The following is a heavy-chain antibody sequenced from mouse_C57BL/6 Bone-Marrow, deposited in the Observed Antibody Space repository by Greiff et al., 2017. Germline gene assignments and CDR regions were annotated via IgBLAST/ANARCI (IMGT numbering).Heavy chain of an antibody. CDR2: ISDGGSYT. V-gene: IGHV5-4*01. J-gene: IGHJ2*01. CDR1: GFTFSSYA. Sequence: EVQGVESGGGLVKPGGSLKLSCAASGFTFSSYAMSWVRQTPEKRLEWVATISDGGSYTYYPDNVKGRFTISRDNAKNNLYLQMSHLKSEDTAMYYCARYGGWGGDYWGQGTTLTVSS. D-gene: IGHD3-3*01. CDR3: ARYGGWGGDY.